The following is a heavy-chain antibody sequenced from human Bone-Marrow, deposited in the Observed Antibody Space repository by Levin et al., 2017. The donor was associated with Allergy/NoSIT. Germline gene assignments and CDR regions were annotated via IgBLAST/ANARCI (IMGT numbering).Heavy chain of an antibody. V-gene: IGHV3-66*01. Sequence: SCAASGFSVSRNYMSWGRQAPGEGLEWVSLIYSGGDTQYADPAKGRFTISRDNSRNTLYLQNTGLRDDETAGCYCGRNGFGTAAGEPWGQGTLVTVSS. CDR3: GRNGFGTAAGEP. CDR2: IYSGGDT. CDR1: GFSVSRNY. J-gene: IGHJ5*02. D-gene: IGHD2-8*01.